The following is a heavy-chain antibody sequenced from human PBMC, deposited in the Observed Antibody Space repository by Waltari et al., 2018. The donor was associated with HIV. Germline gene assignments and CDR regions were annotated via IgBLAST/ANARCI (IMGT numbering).Heavy chain of an antibody. CDR2: IYTAGRT. D-gene: IGHD4-17*01. CDR3: AKSYGDYFDY. Sequence: EVQLVESGGGLIQTGGSLRLSCAASGLTVSSNYMSWVRQAPGKGLECVSVIYTAGRTSYADSVKGRFTISRDTSNNTLHLQMNSLRAEDTAIYYCAKSYGDYFDYWGQGTLVTVSS. V-gene: IGHV3-53*01. CDR1: GLTVSSNY. J-gene: IGHJ4*02.